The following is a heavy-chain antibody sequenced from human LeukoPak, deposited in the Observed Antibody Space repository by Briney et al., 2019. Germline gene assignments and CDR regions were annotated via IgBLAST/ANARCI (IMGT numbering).Heavy chain of an antibody. CDR3: ATYRFLIAAAGRVDWFDP. CDR1: GGSISSYY. Sequence: SETLSLTCTDSGGSISSYYWTWIRQPAGKGLEWIGRIYTSGSTNYNPSLKSRVTMSVDTSKNQFSLKLSSVTAADTAVYYCATYRFLIAAAGRVDWFDPWGQGTLVTVSS. V-gene: IGHV4-4*07. CDR2: IYTSGST. J-gene: IGHJ5*02. D-gene: IGHD6-13*01.